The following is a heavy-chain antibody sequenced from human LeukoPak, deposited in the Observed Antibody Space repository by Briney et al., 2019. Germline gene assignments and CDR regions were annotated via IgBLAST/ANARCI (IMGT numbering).Heavy chain of an antibody. Sequence: PGGSLRLSCAASGFTFSSYSMNWVRQAPGKGLEWVSSISSSSSYIYYADSVKGRFTISRDNAKNSLYLQMNSLRAEDTAVYYCARDMGHSGSGSLTPDYWGQGTLVTVSS. D-gene: IGHD3-10*01. V-gene: IGHV3-21*01. CDR1: GFTFSSYS. CDR3: ARDMGHSGSGSLTPDY. J-gene: IGHJ4*02. CDR2: ISSSSSYI.